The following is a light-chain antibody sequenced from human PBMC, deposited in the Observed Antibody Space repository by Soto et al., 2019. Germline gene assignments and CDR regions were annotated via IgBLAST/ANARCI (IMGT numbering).Light chain of an antibody. CDR3: CSCACTSTSVV. Sequence: QSALTQPASVSGSNGQSITISCTGTSSDVGSYNLVSWYQQHPGKAPKLMIYEVSKRHSGVSNRVSGYKSGNTASLTSSGLQAEDEADYYCCSCACTSTSVVFGGGTELTVL. CDR2: EVS. CDR1: SSDVGSYNL. V-gene: IGLV2-23*02. J-gene: IGLJ2*01.